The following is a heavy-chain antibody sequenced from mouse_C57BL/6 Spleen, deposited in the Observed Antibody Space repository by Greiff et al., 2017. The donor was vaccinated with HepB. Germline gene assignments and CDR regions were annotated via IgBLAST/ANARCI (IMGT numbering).Heavy chain of an antibody. D-gene: IGHD1-1*01. Sequence: QVQLQQPGAELVRPGSSVKLSCKAFGYTFTSYWMDWVKQRPGQGLEWIGNIYPSDSETHYNQKFKDKATLTVDKSSSTAYMQLSSLTSEDSAVYYCARENLYYQGAMDYWGQGTSVTVSS. CDR1: GYTFTSYW. CDR3: ARENLYYQGAMDY. V-gene: IGHV1-61*01. CDR2: IYPSDSET. J-gene: IGHJ4*01.